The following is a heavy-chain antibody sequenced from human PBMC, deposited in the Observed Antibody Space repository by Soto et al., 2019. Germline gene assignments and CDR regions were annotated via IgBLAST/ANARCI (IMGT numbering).Heavy chain of an antibody. CDR1: GYTFTSYG. D-gene: IGHD3-3*01. V-gene: IGHV1-18*01. J-gene: IGHJ4*02. CDR2: ISAYNGNT. Sequence: ASVKVSCKASGYTFTSYGISWVRQAPGQGLDWMGWISAYNGNTNYAQKLQGRVTMTTDTSTSTAYMELRSLRSDDTAVYYCARCGAEAYYDFWSGCYIDYWGQGTLVTVSS. CDR3: ARCGAEAYYDFWSGCYIDY.